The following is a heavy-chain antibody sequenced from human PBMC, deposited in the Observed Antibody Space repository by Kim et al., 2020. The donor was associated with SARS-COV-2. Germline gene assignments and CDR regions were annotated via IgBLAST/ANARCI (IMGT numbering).Heavy chain of an antibody. Sequence: GGSLRLSCAASGFTFSSYAMHWVRQAPGKGLEWVAVISYDGSNKYYVDSVKGRFTISRDNSKNTLYLQMNSLRAEDTAVYYCASADTAMVTGGTFDIWGQGTMVTVSS. V-gene: IGHV3-30*04. J-gene: IGHJ3*02. CDR2: ISYDGSNK. CDR1: GFTFSSYA. CDR3: ASADTAMVTGGTFDI. D-gene: IGHD5-18*01.